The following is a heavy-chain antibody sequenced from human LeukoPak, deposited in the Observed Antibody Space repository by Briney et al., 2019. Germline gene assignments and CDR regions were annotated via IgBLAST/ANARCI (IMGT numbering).Heavy chain of an antibody. Sequence: GXALKISWKGAGSSFTSYWIGGGRQMPGKGLEWMGIIYPGDSDTRYSPSFQGQVTISADKSISTAYLQWSSLKASDTAMYYCARHRDVAFDYWGQGTLVTASS. V-gene: IGHV5-51*01. D-gene: IGHD5-24*01. CDR1: GSSFTSYW. CDR2: IYPGDSDT. CDR3: ARHRDVAFDY. J-gene: IGHJ4*02.